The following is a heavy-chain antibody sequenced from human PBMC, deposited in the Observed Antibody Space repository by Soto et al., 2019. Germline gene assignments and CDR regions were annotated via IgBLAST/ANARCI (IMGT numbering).Heavy chain of an antibody. CDR2: ISDDGSNK. CDR3: AKETTVTTFLGYFYYYGMDV. J-gene: IGHJ6*02. D-gene: IGHD4-17*01. CDR1: GFSFSTYA. Sequence: QVQLVESGGGVVQPGRSLRLSCAASGFSFSTYAMHWVRQAPGKGLEWVAVISDDGSNKYYADSARSRFTISRDHSKKSLYLQMNSLRAEDTAVYYCAKETTVTTFLGYFYYYGMDVWGQGTTVTVSS. V-gene: IGHV3-30*18.